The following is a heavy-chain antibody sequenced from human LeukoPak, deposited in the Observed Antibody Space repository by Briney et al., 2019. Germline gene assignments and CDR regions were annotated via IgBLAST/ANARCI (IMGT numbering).Heavy chain of an antibody. D-gene: IGHD6-13*01. CDR3: ARAAGAAGGQYFDY. J-gene: IGHJ4*02. CDR2: IYTNGDT. V-gene: IGHV4-4*07. Sequence: SETLSLTCTVSGGSISGYYWSWIRQPAGQGLEWIGRIYTNGDTKFNPSLKSRVTMSVDTSKNQLSLKLRPVTAADTAVYYCARAAGAAGGQYFDYWGQGTLVTVSS. CDR1: GGSISGYY.